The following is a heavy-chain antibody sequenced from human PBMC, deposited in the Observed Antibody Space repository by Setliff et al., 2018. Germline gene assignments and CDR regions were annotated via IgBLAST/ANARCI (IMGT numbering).Heavy chain of an antibody. CDR2: VNYSGTS. CDR3: ARGQPRWFDP. J-gene: IGHJ5*02. CDR1: GGSITSGRYY. V-gene: IGHV4-39*07. Sequence: SDTLSLTCTVSGGSITSGRYYWGWFRQPPGKGLEWIGSVNYSGTSYYNPSLKSRVTTSVDTSKNQFSLSLYSVTVADTAVYYCARGQPRWFDPWGPGTLVTVSS.